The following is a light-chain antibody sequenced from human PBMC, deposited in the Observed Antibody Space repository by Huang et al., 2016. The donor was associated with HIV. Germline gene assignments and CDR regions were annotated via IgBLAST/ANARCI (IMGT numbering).Light chain of an antibody. CDR3: QQSYSTIT. J-gene: IGKJ5*01. CDR2: SAS. V-gene: IGKV1-39*01. CDR1: QRIDRD. Sequence: DIQLTQSPSSLSASVGDRITITCRASQRIDRDLNWFQQKPGKAPERLIYSASTLQSGVPSRFSGDGAEAEFTLTINSLQPEDFATCYCQQSYSTITFGQGTRLDIK.